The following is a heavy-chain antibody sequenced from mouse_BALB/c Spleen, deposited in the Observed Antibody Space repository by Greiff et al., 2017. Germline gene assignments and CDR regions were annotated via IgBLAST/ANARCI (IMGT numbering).Heavy chain of an antibody. V-gene: IGHV5-12-2*01. CDR2: ISNGGGST. CDR1: GFTFSSYT. D-gene: IGHD4-1*01. Sequence: DVKLVESGGGLVQPGGSLKLSCAASGFTFSSYTMSWVRQTPEKRLEWVAYISNGGGSTYYPDTVKGRFTISRDNAKNTLYLQMSSLKSEDTAMYYCARHGRGAMDYWGQGTSVTVSS. J-gene: IGHJ4*01. CDR3: ARHGRGAMDY.